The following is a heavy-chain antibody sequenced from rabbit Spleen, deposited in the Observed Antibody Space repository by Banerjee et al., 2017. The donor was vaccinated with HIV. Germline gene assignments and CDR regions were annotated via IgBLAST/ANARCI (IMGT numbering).Heavy chain of an antibody. CDR2: IEVGSSGFS. J-gene: IGHJ6*01. CDR3: ARDTSSSFSSYGMDL. CDR1: GFDLSSYYY. D-gene: IGHD1-1*01. Sequence: QSLEESGGDLVKPGASLTLTCTASGFDLSSYYYMCWVRQAPGKGLEWIACIEVGSSGFSYFATWAKGRFTISETSSTTVTLQVTRLTAADTAIYFCARDTSSSFSSYGMDLWGQGTLVTVS. V-gene: IGHV1S40*01.